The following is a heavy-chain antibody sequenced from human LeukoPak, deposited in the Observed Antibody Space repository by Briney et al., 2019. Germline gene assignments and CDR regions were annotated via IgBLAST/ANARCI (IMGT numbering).Heavy chain of an antibody. V-gene: IGHV1-2*02. D-gene: IGHD3-10*01. CDR1: GYTFTGYY. J-gene: IGHJ4*02. Sequence: ASVKVSCKASGYTFTGYYMHWVRQAPRQGLEWMGWINPNSGGTNYAQKFQGRVTMTRDTSISTAYMELSRLRSDDTAVYYCALYYYGSGMTLYYFDYWGQGTLVTVSS. CDR3: ALYYYGSGMTLYYFDY. CDR2: INPNSGGT.